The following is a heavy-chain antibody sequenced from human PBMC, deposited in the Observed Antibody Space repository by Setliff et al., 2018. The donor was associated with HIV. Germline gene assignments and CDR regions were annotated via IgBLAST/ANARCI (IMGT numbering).Heavy chain of an antibody. J-gene: IGHJ4*01. D-gene: IGHD1-26*01. V-gene: IGHV1-69*13. CDR2: IIPIFGTV. Sequence: VKVSCKASGGSFSSYSISWVRQAPGQGLEWVGGIIPIFGTVNYAQRFQGRVTISADGSTSSAYMELNSLRSEDTAVYYCARARNKWGTFDYWGQGTLVTVS. CDR3: ARARNKWGTFDY. CDR1: GGSFSSYS.